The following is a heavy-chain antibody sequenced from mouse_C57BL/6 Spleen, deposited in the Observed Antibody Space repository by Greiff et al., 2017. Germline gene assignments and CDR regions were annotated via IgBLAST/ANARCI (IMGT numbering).Heavy chain of an antibody. CDR3: ATLYCKENYYAMDY. CDR2: IDPSDSYT. J-gene: IGHJ4*01. D-gene: IGHD1-1*01. CDR1: GYTFTSYW. Sequence: VQLQQPGAELVLPGASVKLSCKASGYTFTSYWMHWVKQRPGQGLEWIGAIDPSDSYTNYNQKFKGKSTLTVDKSSSTAYMQLSSLTSEDSAVYYCATLYCKENYYAMDYWGQGTSVTVSS. V-gene: IGHV1-69*01.